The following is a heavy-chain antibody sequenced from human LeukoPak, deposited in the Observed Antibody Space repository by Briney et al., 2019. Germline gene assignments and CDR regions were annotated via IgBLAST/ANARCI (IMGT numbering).Heavy chain of an antibody. D-gene: IGHD1-26*01. CDR2: ISASGGTT. J-gene: IGHJ4*02. Sequence: GRSLRLSCAASGFTFNSYGMSWVRQAPGKGLEWVSLISASGGTTYYADSVKGRFTISRDNSKNTLYLQMNSLRAEDTALYYCANSVSGSYLSAGDYWGQGTLVTVSS. CDR3: ANSVSGSYLSAGDY. CDR1: GFTFNSYG. V-gene: IGHV3-23*01.